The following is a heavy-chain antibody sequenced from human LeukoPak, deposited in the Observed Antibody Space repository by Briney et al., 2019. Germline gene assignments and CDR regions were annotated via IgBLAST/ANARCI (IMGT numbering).Heavy chain of an antibody. D-gene: IGHD6-6*01. CDR2: ISHDGRDT. J-gene: IGHJ6*03. CDR1: GFTFSTFP. Sequence: GTSLRLSCEASGFTFSTFPMHWVRQTPDKRLEWVAVISHDGRDTYYADSVKGRFTISRDNSKNTLYLQMNSLSPEDTAVVYCARVGRVSIYPSYMDVWGKETTVIVSS. CDR3: ARVGRVSIYPSYMDV. V-gene: IGHV3-30*04.